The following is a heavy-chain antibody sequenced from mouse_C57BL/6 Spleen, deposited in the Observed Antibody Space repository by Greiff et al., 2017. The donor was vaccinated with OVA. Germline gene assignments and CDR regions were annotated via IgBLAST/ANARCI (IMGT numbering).Heavy chain of an antibody. CDR1: GYSFTDYN. V-gene: IGHV1-39*01. Sequence: EVKLMESGPELVKPGASVKISCKASGYSFTDYNMNWVKQSNGKSLEWIGVINPNYGTTSYNQKFKGKATLTVDQSSSTAYMQLNSLTSEDSAVYYCARYSNPYWYFDVWGTGTTVTVSS. J-gene: IGHJ1*03. D-gene: IGHD2-5*01. CDR2: INPNYGTT. CDR3: ARYSNPYWYFDV.